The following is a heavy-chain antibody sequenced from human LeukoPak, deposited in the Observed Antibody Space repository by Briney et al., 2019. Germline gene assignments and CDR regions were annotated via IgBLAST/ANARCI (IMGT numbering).Heavy chain of an antibody. CDR3: AKTLSIVVVPAASDY. CDR2: IRYDGSNK. V-gene: IGHV3-30*02. J-gene: IGHJ4*02. CDR1: GFTFSSYG. D-gene: IGHD2-2*01. Sequence: PGGSLRLSCAASGFTFSSYGMHWVRQAPGKGLEWVAFIRYDGSNKYYADSVKGRFTISRDNSKNTLYLQMNSLRAEDTAVYYCAKTLSIVVVPAASDYWGQGTLVTVSS.